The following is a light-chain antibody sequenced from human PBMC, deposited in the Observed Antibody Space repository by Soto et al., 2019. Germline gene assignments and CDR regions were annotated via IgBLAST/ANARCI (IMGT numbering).Light chain of an antibody. CDR2: DVT. J-gene: IGLJ2*01. V-gene: IGLV2-11*01. CDR1: NSDVGDYKY. CDR3: CSYAGTYPV. Sequence: QPALTQPRSVSGSPGQSVTISCTGTNSDVGDYKYVSWYQQHPGKAPKLMIYDVTKRPSGVPDHFSGSKSGNTASLTISGLQAEDEADYYCCSYAGTYPVFGGGTKLTVL.